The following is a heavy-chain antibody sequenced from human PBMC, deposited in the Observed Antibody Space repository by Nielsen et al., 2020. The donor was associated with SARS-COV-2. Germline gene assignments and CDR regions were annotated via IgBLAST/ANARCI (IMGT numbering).Heavy chain of an antibody. CDR1: GYTFTSYY. D-gene: IGHD6-6*01. Sequence: ASVKVSCKASGYTFTSYYMHWVRQAPGQGLEWMGIINPSGGSTSYAQKFQGRVTMTRDTSISTAYMELSRLRSDDTAVYYCARASIAARLYAFDIWGQGTMVTVSS. J-gene: IGHJ3*02. CDR2: INPSGGST. V-gene: IGHV1-46*01. CDR3: ARASIAARLYAFDI.